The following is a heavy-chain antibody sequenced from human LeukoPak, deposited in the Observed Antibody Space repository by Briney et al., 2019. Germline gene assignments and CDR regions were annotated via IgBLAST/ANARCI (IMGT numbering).Heavy chain of an antibody. CDR1: GYTFTGYY. J-gene: IGHJ4*02. Sequence: ASVKVSCKASGYTFTGYYMHWVRQAPGQGLEWMGRINPNSGGTNYAQKFQGRGTMTRDTSISTAYMELSRLGSDDTAVYYCARDSDTYDYVWGSYRFDYWGQRTLVTVSS. V-gene: IGHV1-2*06. CDR3: ARDSDTYDYVWGSYRFDY. D-gene: IGHD3-16*02. CDR2: INPNSGGT.